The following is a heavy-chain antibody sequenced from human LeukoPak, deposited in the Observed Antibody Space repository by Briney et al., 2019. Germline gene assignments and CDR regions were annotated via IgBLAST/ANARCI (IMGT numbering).Heavy chain of an antibody. V-gene: IGHV3-23*01. J-gene: IGHJ4*02. CDR2: MSSSGGSI. CDR3: AKDRGRQLETHFDS. D-gene: IGHD6-13*01. CDR1: GLTFNNYA. Sequence: PGGSLRLSCAASGLTFNNYAMSWVRQAPGEGLEWVSAMSSSGGSIYYADSVKGRFTISRDNTKNTLYLQMNSLRAEDTAVYYCAKDRGRQLETHFDSWGQGTLVIVSS.